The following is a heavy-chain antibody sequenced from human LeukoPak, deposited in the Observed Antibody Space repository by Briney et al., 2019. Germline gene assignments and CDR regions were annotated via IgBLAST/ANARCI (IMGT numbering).Heavy chain of an antibody. Sequence: SETLSLTCTVSGGSISSYYWSWIRQPPGKGLVWIGYIHYSGTTNYNPSLKSRVTISVDTSKNQFSLKLTSVTAADTAVYYCARVSWFPGTSYYYMDVWGKGTTVTVSS. V-gene: IGHV4-59*01. D-gene: IGHD1-1*01. CDR2: IHYSGTT. CDR3: ARVSWFPGTSYYYMDV. J-gene: IGHJ6*03. CDR1: GGSISSYY.